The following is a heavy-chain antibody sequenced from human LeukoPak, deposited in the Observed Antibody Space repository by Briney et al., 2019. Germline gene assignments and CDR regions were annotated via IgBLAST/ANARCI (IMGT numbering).Heavy chain of an antibody. Sequence: PGGSLRLSCAASGFTFSSYGMHWVRQAPGKGLEWVAVISYDGSNKYYADSVKGRFTISRDNSKSTLYLQMNSLRAEDTAVYYCAKDALDSRFTPAGNYYGMDVWGQGTTVTVSS. V-gene: IGHV3-30*18. CDR3: AKDALDSRFTPAGNYYGMDV. CDR2: ISYDGSNK. J-gene: IGHJ6*02. D-gene: IGHD6-13*01. CDR1: GFTFSSYG.